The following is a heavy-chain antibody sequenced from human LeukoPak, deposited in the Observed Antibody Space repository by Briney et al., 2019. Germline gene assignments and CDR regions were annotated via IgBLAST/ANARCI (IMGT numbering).Heavy chain of an antibody. Sequence: GGSLRLSCAVSGFTVSSNCMDWVRQAPGRGLEWVSVISNGGATYYADSVKGRFIISTDNFKNTLYLQMNTLRADDTAVYYCARGAFDWGQGTLVTVSS. CDR3: ARGAFD. CDR2: ISNGGAT. J-gene: IGHJ4*02. V-gene: IGHV3-66*01. CDR1: GFTVSSNC.